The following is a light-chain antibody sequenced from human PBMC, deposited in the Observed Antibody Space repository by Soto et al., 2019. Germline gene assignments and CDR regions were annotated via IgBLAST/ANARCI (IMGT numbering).Light chain of an antibody. V-gene: IGKV1-39*01. CDR3: QQSYRTPRK. CDR1: QSISSY. J-gene: IGKJ1*01. CDR2: AAS. Sequence: DIQMTQSPSSLSGSVGGIVTITCRSSQSISSYLNWYQQKPGKAPKLLIYAASSLQSGVPSRFSGSVSGTDLTLTISSLQPEDFANYYCQQSYRTPRKFGQGTKV.